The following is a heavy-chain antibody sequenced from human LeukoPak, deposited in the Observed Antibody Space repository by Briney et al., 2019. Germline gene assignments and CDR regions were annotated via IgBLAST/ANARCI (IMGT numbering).Heavy chain of an antibody. CDR1: GFTFYDYA. CDR3: AKAYYYDSSGSLFHY. J-gene: IGHJ4*02. Sequence: PGGSLRLSCAASGFTFYDYAMHWVRQAPGKGLEWVSLISWDGGSTYYADSVRGRFTISRDNSKNSLYLQMNSLRAEDTALYYCAKAYYYDSSGSLFHYWGQGTLVTVSS. CDR2: ISWDGGST. D-gene: IGHD3-22*01. V-gene: IGHV3-43D*03.